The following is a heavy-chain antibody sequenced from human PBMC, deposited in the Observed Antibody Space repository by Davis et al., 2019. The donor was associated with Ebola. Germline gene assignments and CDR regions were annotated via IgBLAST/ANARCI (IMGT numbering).Heavy chain of an antibody. CDR3: AREILWSLEYYFDY. J-gene: IGHJ4*02. CDR2: INPNSGGT. V-gene: IGHV1-2*06. D-gene: IGHD2/OR15-2a*01. CDR1: GYTFTGYY. Sequence: ASVKISCKASGYTFTGYYMHWVRQAPGQGLEWMGRINPNSGGTNYAQMFQGRVTMTRDTSISTAYMELSRLRSDDTAVYYCAREILWSLEYYFDYWGQGTLVIVSS.